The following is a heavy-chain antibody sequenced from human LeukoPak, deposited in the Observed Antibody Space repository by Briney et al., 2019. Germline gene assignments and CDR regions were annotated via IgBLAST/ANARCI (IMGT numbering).Heavy chain of an antibody. V-gene: IGHV4-59*08. CDR2: IYHDGST. CDR1: GGSIDSYY. CDR3: ATLGEDY. J-gene: IGHJ4*02. Sequence: SETLSLTCTVSGGSIDSYYWSWIRQPPGKGLEWIGYIYHDGSTNYNPSLKSRATLSVGKSKKQFSLKLSSVTAADTAVYYCATLGEDYWGQGTLVTVSS. D-gene: IGHD3-16*01.